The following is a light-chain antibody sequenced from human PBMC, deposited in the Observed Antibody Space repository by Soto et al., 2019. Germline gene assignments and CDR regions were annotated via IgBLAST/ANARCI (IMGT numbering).Light chain of an antibody. CDR3: QVREVWPS. J-gene: IGKJ1*01. Sequence: IVLTQSPVTLALSPGESAVLSCRASQSVSTSLAWYQHKPGQAPRLFIYDSSKRAPGIPARFTGSGSGTDFTLTISSLEPEDIAVYYCQVREVWPSFGQGTKVDIK. CDR1: QSVSTS. V-gene: IGKV3-11*01. CDR2: DSS.